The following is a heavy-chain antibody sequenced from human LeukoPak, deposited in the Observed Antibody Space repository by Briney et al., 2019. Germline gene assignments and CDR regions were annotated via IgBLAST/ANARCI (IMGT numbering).Heavy chain of an antibody. Sequence: PSETLSLTCAVYGGSFSGYYWSWIRQPPGKGLEWIGEINHSGSTNYNPSLKSRVTISVDTSKNQFSLKLSSVTAADTAVYYCARGRGIAARRYYYMDVWGKGTTVTVSS. CDR1: GGSFSGYY. D-gene: IGHD6-6*01. CDR3: ARGRGIAARRYYYMDV. CDR2: INHSGST. J-gene: IGHJ6*03. V-gene: IGHV4-34*01.